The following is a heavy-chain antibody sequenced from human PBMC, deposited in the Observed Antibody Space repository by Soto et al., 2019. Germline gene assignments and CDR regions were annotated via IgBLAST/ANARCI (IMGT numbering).Heavy chain of an antibody. D-gene: IGHD3-16*01. CDR2: IYYSGST. CDR3: ARVGGINWFDP. Sequence: QVQLQESGPGLVKPSQTLSLTCTVSGGSISSGGYYWSWIRQHPGKGLAWIGYIYYSGSTYYHPSPKILFTISVDTSKNLFSLKLSSVTAADTAVYCCARVGGINWFDPWGQGTLVTVSS. J-gene: IGHJ5*02. V-gene: IGHV4-31*01. CDR1: GGSISSGGYY.